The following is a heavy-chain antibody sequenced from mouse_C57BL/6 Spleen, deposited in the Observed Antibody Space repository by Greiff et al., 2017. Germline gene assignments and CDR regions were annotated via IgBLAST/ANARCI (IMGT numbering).Heavy chain of an antibody. CDR3: ASDYDTWFAY. CDR1: GYTFTSYW. J-gene: IGHJ3*01. Sequence: QVQLQQPGAELVRPGSSVKLSCKASGYTFTSYWMDWVKQRPGQGLEWIGNIYPSDSETHYNQKFKDKATLTVDKSSSTAYMQLSSLTSEDSAVDYCASDYDTWFAYWGQGTLVTVSA. CDR2: IYPSDSET. V-gene: IGHV1-61*01. D-gene: IGHD2-4*01.